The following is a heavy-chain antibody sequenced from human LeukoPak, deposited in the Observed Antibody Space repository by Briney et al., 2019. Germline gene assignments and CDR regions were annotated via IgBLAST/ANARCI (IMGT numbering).Heavy chain of an antibody. Sequence: GESLKISCKGSGYIFTCYWLGWVRQMPGKGLELRGITYPGDSDTRYSTSFQGQVTISADKSISTAYLQWSRLKASDTAMYYCARHGGSTSSKESPFDYWGQGNLVTVSS. CDR1: GYIFTCYW. D-gene: IGHD2-2*01. CDR3: ARHGGSTSSKESPFDY. J-gene: IGHJ4*02. CDR2: TYPGDSDT. V-gene: IGHV5-51*01.